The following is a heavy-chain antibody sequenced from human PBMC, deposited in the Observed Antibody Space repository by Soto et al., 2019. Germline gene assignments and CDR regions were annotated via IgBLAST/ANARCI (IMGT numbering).Heavy chain of an antibody. Sequence: PVGSLRLSYATAGFTFSSYAMTWVRQAPGKGLEWVSTFNGNGGLTYYADSVKGRFTISRDNSKSTLYLQMDSLRAEDTAIYYCAKDNSLHWFDPWGQGTLVTVSS. J-gene: IGHJ5*02. D-gene: IGHD2-15*01. CDR2: FNGNGGLT. CDR1: GFTFSSYA. CDR3: AKDNSLHWFDP. V-gene: IGHV3-23*01.